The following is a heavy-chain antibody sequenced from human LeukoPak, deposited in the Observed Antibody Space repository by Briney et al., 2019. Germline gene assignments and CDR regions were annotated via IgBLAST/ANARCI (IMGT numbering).Heavy chain of an antibody. J-gene: IGHJ4*02. D-gene: IGHD2-21*01. V-gene: IGHV3-7*01. CDR1: RFTFRRCS. Sequence: PGGSLRLSCAASRFTFRRCSMTWVRQAPGKGLEWVANINQDGSEKNYVDSVKGRFTISRDNAKNSLNLQMNSLRAEDTAIYYCVRISTLIAGGYWGQGTLVTVSS. CDR2: INQDGSEK. CDR3: VRISTLIAGGY.